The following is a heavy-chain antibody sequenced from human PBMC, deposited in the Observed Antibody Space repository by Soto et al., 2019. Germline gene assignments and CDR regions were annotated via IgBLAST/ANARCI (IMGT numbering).Heavy chain of an antibody. Sequence: QAQLVQSGAEVKKLGASVKVSCKASGYTFISHGISWVLQAPGQGLEWMGWIKVYNGNTNYAQNPEGRVTITTDTATSTAYMELRGLRSDDTAVYYCAREGVVGGTDYWGQGTLVTVSS. V-gene: IGHV1-18*01. J-gene: IGHJ4*02. CDR2: IKVYNGNT. D-gene: IGHD1-26*01. CDR3: AREGVVGGTDY. CDR1: GYTFISHG.